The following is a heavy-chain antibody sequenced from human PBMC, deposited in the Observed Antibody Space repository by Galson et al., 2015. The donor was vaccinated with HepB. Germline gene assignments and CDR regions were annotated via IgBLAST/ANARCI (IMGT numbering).Heavy chain of an antibody. V-gene: IGHV1-18*01. CDR3: ARDREPVLPGSYVVAFDH. D-gene: IGHD3-10*01. CDR2: INPDNGNT. J-gene: IGHJ4*02. Sequence: SVKVSCKASGYTFTDYGISWVREAPGQGLEWMGWINPDNGNTNFAQKFQDRVTLTTDTSTSTAYMDLKSLRPDGRAVYYCARDREPVLPGSYVVAFDHWGQGTLVTVSS. CDR1: GYTFTDYG.